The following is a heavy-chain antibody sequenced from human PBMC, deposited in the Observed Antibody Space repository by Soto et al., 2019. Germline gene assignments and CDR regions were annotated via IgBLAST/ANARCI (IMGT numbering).Heavy chain of an antibody. J-gene: IGHJ3*02. Sequence: PGGSLRLSCAASGFTFSSYSMNWVRQAPGKGLEWVSYISSSSSTIYYAGSVKGRFTISRDNAKNSLYLQMNSLRAEDTAVYYCARDSVTTVTHDAFDIWGQGTMVTVSS. D-gene: IGHD4-17*01. CDR3: ARDSVTTVTHDAFDI. V-gene: IGHV3-48*01. CDR2: ISSSSSTI. CDR1: GFTFSSYS.